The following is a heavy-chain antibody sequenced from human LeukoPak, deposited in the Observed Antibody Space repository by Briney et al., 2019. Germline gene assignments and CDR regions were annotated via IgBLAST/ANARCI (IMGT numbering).Heavy chain of an antibody. J-gene: IGHJ4*02. CDR3: AREGTSSYWDFDY. D-gene: IGHD2-15*01. V-gene: IGHV3-7*01. Sequence: GGSLRLSCAASGFTFSSYWMSWVRQAPGKGLEWVANIKQDGSEKYYVDSVKGRFTISRDNAKNSLYLQMNSLRAEDTAVYYCAREGTSSYWDFDYWGQGTLVTVSS. CDR1: GFTFSSYW. CDR2: IKQDGSEK.